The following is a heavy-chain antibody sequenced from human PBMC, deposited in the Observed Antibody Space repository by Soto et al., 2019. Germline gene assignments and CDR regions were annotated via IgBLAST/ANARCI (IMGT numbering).Heavy chain of an antibody. V-gene: IGHV6-1*01. CDR3: AREVLWSGYYGGDDYYYYGMDV. CDR2: TYYRSKWYN. D-gene: IGHD3-3*01. CDR1: GDRGSWNSAA. J-gene: IGHJ6*02. Sequence: QTRSLTGRVSGDRGSWNSAAGNWIRQSPSRGLAWLGRTYYRSKWYNDYAVSVKSRITINPDTSKNQFSLQLNSVTPEDTAVYYCAREVLWSGYYGGDDYYYYGMDVWGQGTTVTVSS.